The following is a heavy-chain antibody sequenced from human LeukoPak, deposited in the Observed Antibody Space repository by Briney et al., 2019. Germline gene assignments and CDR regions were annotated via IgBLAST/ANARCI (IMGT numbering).Heavy chain of an antibody. CDR3: ALGSVNRFYLDY. Sequence: GGSLRLSCAASGFTFSSYAMSWVRQAPGKGLEWVSVIHSTGNTYYSDSVKGRFTISRDKSSNTVLLQMNSLRAEDTAVYYCALGSVNRFYLDYWGQGALVTVSS. V-gene: IGHV3-23*05. J-gene: IGHJ4*02. D-gene: IGHD3-16*02. CDR1: GFTFSSYA. CDR2: IHSTGNT.